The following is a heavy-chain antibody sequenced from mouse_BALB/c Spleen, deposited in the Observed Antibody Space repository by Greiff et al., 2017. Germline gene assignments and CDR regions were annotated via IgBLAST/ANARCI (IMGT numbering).Heavy chain of an antibody. D-gene: IGHD2-14*01. V-gene: IGHV5-9-4*01. CDR2: ISSGGSYT. J-gene: IGHJ3*01. Sequence: EVKLVESGGGLVKPGGSLKLSCAASGFTFSSYAMSWVRQSPEKRLEWVAEISSGGSYTYYPDTVTGRFTISRDNAKNTLYLEMSSLRSEDTAMYYCARDRYDGFAYWGQGTLVTVSA. CDR3: ARDRYDGFAY. CDR1: GFTFSSYA.